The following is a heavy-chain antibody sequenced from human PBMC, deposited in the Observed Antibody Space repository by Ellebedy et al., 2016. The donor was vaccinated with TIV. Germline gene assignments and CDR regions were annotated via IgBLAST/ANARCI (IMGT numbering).Heavy chain of an antibody. J-gene: IGHJ4*02. CDR2: IYYSGST. CDR3: ARGELELRVIDY. V-gene: IGHV4-39*01. Sequence: SETLSLXXTVSGGSISSSSYYWGWIRQPPGKGLEWIGSIYYSGSTYYNPSLKSRVTISVDTSKNQFSLKLSSVTAADTAVYYCARGELELRVIDYWGQGTLVTVSS. D-gene: IGHD1-7*01. CDR1: GGSISSSSYY.